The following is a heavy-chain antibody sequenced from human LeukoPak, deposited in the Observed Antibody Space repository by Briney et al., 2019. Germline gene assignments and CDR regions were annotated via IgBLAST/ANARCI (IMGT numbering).Heavy chain of an antibody. CDR2: IYSGVTT. D-gene: IGHD3-22*01. J-gene: IGHJ4*02. CDR1: GFTVSSNY. V-gene: IGHV3-53*01. Sequence: PGGSLRLSCAASGFTVSSNYMSWVRQAPGKGLELVSVIYSGVTTYYAESVKGRFTISRDNSKNTLFLQVNSLRAEDTAVYYCAGGIGGFYDSSGYYNYWGQGTLVTVSS. CDR3: AGGIGGFYDSSGYYNY.